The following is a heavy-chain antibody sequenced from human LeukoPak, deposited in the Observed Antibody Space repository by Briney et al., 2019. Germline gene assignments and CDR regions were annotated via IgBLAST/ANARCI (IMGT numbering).Heavy chain of an antibody. CDR3: AKVGADYHDSRGYLDY. V-gene: IGHV3-20*04. Sequence: GGSLRLSCAASGFTFDDYGMSWVRQAPGKGLEWVSHINWNGGSTGYADSVKGRFTISRDNAKNSLYLQMNSLRAEDTALYYCAKVGADYHDSRGYLDYWGQGTLVTVSS. D-gene: IGHD3-22*01. CDR1: GFTFDDYG. J-gene: IGHJ4*02. CDR2: INWNGGST.